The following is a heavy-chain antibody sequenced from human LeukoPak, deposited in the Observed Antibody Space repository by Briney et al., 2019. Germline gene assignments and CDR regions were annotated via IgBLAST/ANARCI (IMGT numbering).Heavy chain of an antibody. D-gene: IGHD5-24*01. CDR1: GYTFTSYY. CDR2: INPSGGST. CDR3: ARDSVEMATVINYYYYYYMDV. Sequence: ASVKVSCKASGYTFTSYYMHWVRQAPGQGLEWMGIINPSGGSTSYSQKFQGRVTITRDMSTSTVYMELRGLRSEDTAVYYCARDSVEMATVINYYYYYYMDVWGKGTTVTVSS. V-gene: IGHV1-46*01. J-gene: IGHJ6*03.